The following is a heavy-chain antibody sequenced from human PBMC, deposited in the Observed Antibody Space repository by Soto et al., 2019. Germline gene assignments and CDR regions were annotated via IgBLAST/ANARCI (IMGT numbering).Heavy chain of an antibody. CDR1: GFICSDYF. CDR3: VRASDNPTRRYFYDS. V-gene: IGHV3-72*01. J-gene: IGHJ4*02. CDR2: VRNKARSDAT. Sequence: GGSLRLSCAVSGFICSDYFMDWVRQAPGKGLEWVGRVRNKARSDATEYAASVKGRFAVSIYDSKNSLYLQMNSLITEDTAVYYCVRASDNPTRRYFYDSWGQGTLVTVSS. D-gene: IGHD3-22*01.